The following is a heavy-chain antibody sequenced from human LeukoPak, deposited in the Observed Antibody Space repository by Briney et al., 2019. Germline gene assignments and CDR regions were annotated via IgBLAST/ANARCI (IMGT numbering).Heavy chain of an antibody. J-gene: IGHJ4*02. CDR1: GYTFTSYG. CDR2: ISAYNGNT. Sequence: ASVKVSCKASGYTFTSYGISWVRQAPGQGLEWMGWISAYNGNTNYAQKLQGRATMTTDTSTSTAYMELRSLRSDDTAVYYCARVYYGSGSYYNHFDYWGQGTLVTVSS. V-gene: IGHV1-18*04. D-gene: IGHD3-10*01. CDR3: ARVYYGSGSYYNHFDY.